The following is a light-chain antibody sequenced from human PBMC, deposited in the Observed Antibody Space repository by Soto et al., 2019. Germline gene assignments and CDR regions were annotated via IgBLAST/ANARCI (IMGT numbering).Light chain of an antibody. CDR3: YSYTSSSNVV. J-gene: IGLJ2*01. V-gene: IGLV2-14*01. CDR1: SSDVGGYKY. CDR2: EVS. Sequence: QSVLTQPASVSGSPGQSITISCTGTSSDVGGYKYVSWYHQYPGKAPKLMIYEVSNRPSGVSDRFSGSKSGNTASLTISGLQAEDEGDYYCYSYTSSSNVVFGGGTKVTVL.